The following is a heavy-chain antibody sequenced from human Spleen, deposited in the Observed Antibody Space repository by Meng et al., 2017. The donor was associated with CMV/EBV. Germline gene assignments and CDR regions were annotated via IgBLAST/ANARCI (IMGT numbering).Heavy chain of an antibody. CDR1: GGSISSSSYY. CDR3: AGGTIGTLGRFLEWSHYYGMDV. Sequence: SETLSLTCTVSGGSISSSSYYWGWIRQPPGKGLEWIGSIYYSGSTYYNPSLKSRVTMSVDASKNQFSLKLTSLSAADTGFYYCAGGTIGTLGRFLEWSHYYGMDVWGQGTTVTVSS. CDR2: IYYSGST. V-gene: IGHV4-39*07. D-gene: IGHD3-3*01. J-gene: IGHJ6*02.